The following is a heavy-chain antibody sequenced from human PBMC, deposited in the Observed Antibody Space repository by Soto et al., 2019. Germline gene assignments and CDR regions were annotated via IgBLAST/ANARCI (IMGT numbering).Heavy chain of an antibody. CDR3: ARGGSSGWYFDL. Sequence: QVQLQESGPGLVKPSQTLSLTCTVSGGSISSGGYYWSWIRQHPGKGLEWIGYIYYSGSTYYNPSLNSRVTISVDTSKNQFSLKLSSVTAADTAVYYCARGGSSGWYFDLWGRGTLVTVSS. D-gene: IGHD6-19*01. V-gene: IGHV4-31*03. J-gene: IGHJ2*01. CDR1: GGSISSGGYY. CDR2: IYYSGST.